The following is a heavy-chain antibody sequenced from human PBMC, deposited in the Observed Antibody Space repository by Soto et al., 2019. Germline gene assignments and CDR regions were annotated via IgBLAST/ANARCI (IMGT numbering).Heavy chain of an antibody. Sequence: PSETLSLTCAVYGGSFSGYYWSWIRQPPGKGLEWIGEINHSGSTNYNPSLKSRVTISVDTSKNQFSLKLSSVTAADTAVYYCARGLAATAHFDYWGQGTLVTVSS. V-gene: IGHV4-34*01. J-gene: IGHJ4*02. D-gene: IGHD2-15*01. CDR2: INHSGST. CDR1: GGSFSGYY. CDR3: ARGLAATAHFDY.